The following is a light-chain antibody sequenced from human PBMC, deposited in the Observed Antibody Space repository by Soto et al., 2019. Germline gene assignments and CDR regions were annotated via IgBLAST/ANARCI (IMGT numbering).Light chain of an antibody. CDR3: QQYNPYSPYT. J-gene: IGKJ2*01. CDR2: KAS. CDR1: QTVSSW. V-gene: IGKV1-5*03. Sequence: DIQMTQFPSTLSASIGDRVTITCRASQTVSSWLAWYQQKPGKAPKSLIYKASNLESGVPSRFSGSGSGTEFTLTISSLQPDDFATYYCQQYNPYSPYTFGQGTRLEIK.